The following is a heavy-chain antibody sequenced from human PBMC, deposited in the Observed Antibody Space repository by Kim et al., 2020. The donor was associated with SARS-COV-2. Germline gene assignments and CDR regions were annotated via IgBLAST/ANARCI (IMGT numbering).Heavy chain of an antibody. J-gene: IGHJ3*02. CDR3: ARGSVITFAAGSSFDI. CDR1: GDSINSSSW. D-gene: IGHD2-21*01. V-gene: IGHV4-4*02. CDR2: IFHSGST. Sequence: SETLSLTCGVSGDSINSSSWWFWVRQPPGKTLEWVGEIFHSGSTNVNPSLKSRVNISLDKSKNQFSLKLSSVTVAATAVYYCARGSVITFAAGSSFDIWGQGTLVTVSS.